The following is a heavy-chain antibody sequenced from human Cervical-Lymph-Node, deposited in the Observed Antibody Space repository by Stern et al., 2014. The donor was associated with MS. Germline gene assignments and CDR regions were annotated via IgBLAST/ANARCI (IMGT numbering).Heavy chain of an antibody. CDR1: GYTFTTYP. Sequence: QVQLVQSGSELKKPGASVKVSCKASGYTFTTYPMNWVRQAPGQGLEWMGWISTDTGNPTYVQGFTGRFVFSLDTSVSTAYLQISSLKADDTAVYYCARLAYTSAYYGERLHLFDYWGQGTLVAVSS. V-gene: IGHV7-4-1*02. CDR3: ARLAYTSAYYGERLHLFDY. J-gene: IGHJ4*02. D-gene: IGHD6-19*01. CDR2: ISTDTGNP.